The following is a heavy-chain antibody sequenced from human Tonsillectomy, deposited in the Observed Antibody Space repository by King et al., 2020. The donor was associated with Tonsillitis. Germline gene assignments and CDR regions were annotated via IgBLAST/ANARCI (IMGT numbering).Heavy chain of an antibody. D-gene: IGHD3-22*01. CDR2: ISSNGGST. J-gene: IGHJ4*02. CDR1: GFTFSSYA. V-gene: IGHV3-64*01. Sequence: QLVQSGGGLVQPGGSLRLSCAASGFTFSSYAIHWFRQAPGKGLEYVSAISSNGGSTYYANSVKGRFTISRDNSKNTVYLQIGSLRDEDMAVYYCARGSDYYYTYFDSWGQGTLVTVSS. CDR3: ARGSDYYYTYFDS.